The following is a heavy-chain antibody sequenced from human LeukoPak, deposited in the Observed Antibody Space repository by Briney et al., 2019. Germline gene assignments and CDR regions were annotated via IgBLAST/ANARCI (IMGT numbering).Heavy chain of an antibody. J-gene: IGHJ2*01. CDR1: GGTFSSYA. V-gene: IGHV1-69*13. CDR3: ATTGAERHWYFDL. Sequence: SVKVSCKASGGTFSSYAISWVRQAPGQGLEWMGGIIPIFGTANYAQKFQGRVTITADESTSTAYMELSSLRSEDTAVYYCATTGAERHWYFDLWGRGTLVTVSS. D-gene: IGHD2-8*02. CDR2: IIPIFGTA.